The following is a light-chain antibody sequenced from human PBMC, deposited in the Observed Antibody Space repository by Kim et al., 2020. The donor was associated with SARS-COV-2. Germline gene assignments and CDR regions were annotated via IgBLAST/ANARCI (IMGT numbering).Light chain of an antibody. Sequence: VSPGQTASITCSGDGLGSKYTFWYQQQPGQSPVLLIFQDNKRPSSIPERFSGSNSGNTATLTISGTQPVDEADYYCLAWDSSAYVFGTGTKVTVL. CDR1: GLGSKY. V-gene: IGLV3-1*01. CDR3: LAWDSSAYV. J-gene: IGLJ1*01. CDR2: QDN.